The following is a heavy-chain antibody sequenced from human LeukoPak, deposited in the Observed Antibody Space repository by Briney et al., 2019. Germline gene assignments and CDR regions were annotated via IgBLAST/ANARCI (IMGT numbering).Heavy chain of an antibody. CDR2: IYYSGST. CDR1: GGSISSSSYY. J-gene: IGHJ6*03. Sequence: SEALSLTCTVSGGSISSSSYYWGWIRQPPGKGLEWIGSIYYSGSTYYNPSLKSRVTISVGTSKNQFSLKPRSVTAADTAVYYCARLRPPSGYRLYYYYMDVWGKGTTVTVSS. CDR3: ARLRPPSGYRLYYYYMDV. V-gene: IGHV4-39*01. D-gene: IGHD3-3*01.